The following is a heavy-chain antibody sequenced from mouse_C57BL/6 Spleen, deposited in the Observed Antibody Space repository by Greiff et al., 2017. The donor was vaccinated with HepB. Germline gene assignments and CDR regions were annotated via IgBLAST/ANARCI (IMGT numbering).Heavy chain of an antibody. V-gene: IGHV1-4*01. CDR3: ARGGLWMDY. J-gene: IGHJ4*01. CDR2: INPSSGYT. D-gene: IGHD1-1*02. Sequence: QVQLKQSGAELARPGASVKMSCKASGYTFTSYTMHWVKQRPGQGLEWIGYINPSSGYTNYNQKFKDKATLTADKSSSTAYMQLSSLTSEDSAIYYCARGGLWMDYWGQGTTVTVSS. CDR1: GYTFTSYT.